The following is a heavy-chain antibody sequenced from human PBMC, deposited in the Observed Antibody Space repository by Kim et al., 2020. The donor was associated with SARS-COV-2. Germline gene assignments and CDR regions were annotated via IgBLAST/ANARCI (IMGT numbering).Heavy chain of an antibody. Sequence: YYNPSLKSRVTISVDTSKNRFSLKLSSVTAADTAVYYCARDSRTGHWFDPWGQGTLVTVSS. J-gene: IGHJ5*02. CDR3: ARDSRTGHWFDP. V-gene: IGHV4-39*07.